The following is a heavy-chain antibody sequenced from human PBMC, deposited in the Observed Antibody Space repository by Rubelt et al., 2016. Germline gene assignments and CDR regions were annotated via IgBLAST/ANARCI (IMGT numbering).Heavy chain of an antibody. CDR1: GYTFTGYY. Sequence: QVQLVQSGAKVKKPGASVKVSCKASGYTFTGYYMHWVRQAPGQGLEWMGWISAYNGNTNYAQKLQGRVTMTTDTSTSTAYMGLRSLRSDDTAVYYCARERDDYGDYWGQGTLVTVSS. J-gene: IGHJ4*02. CDR2: ISAYNGNT. V-gene: IGHV1-18*04. D-gene: IGHD5-24*01. CDR3: ARERDDYGDY.